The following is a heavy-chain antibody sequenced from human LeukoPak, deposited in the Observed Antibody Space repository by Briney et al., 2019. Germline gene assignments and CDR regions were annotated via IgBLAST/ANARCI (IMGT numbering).Heavy chain of an antibody. V-gene: IGHV1-8*02. D-gene: IGHD3-9*01. Sequence: ASVKVSCKASGYTFTSYYMHWVRQATGQGLEWMGWINPNSGKTGYAQKFQGRVTMTRNTSISTAYMELSSLRSEDTAIYYCARGTFDWLLYYYYYYMDVWGKGTTVTISS. CDR3: ARGTFDWLLYYYYYYMDV. CDR1: GYTFTSYY. CDR2: INPNSGKT. J-gene: IGHJ6*03.